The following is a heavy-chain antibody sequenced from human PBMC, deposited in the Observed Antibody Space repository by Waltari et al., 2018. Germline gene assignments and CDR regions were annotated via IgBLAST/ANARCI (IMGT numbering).Heavy chain of an antibody. CDR2: INPDGSAK. D-gene: IGHD2-15*01. J-gene: IGHJ3*01. V-gene: IGHV3-7*01. CDR1: GFTFSESW. CDR3: VRDLRWAF. Sequence: LVQPGGSLRLSCEASGFTFSESWMIWVRQAPGKGLEWVAKINPDGSAKTYVDSVKGRFTISRDNAKNSLYLPMNSLRAEDTAVYYCVRDLRWAF.